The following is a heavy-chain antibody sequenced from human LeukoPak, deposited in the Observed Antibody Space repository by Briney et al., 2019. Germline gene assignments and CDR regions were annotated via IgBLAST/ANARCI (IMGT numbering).Heavy chain of an antibody. D-gene: IGHD5-18*01. J-gene: IGHJ4*02. CDR1: GFTFTTYS. CDR2: ISSGSSAI. CDR3: VRGRYNYGYIFDY. Sequence: GGSLRLSCEASGFTFTTYSMTWVRQAPGKGLEWVSIISSGSSAIFSADALKGRFTISRDDAKNLLYLDMNSLRAEDTAVYYCVRGRYNYGYIFDYWGQGTLVTVSS. V-gene: IGHV3-21*01.